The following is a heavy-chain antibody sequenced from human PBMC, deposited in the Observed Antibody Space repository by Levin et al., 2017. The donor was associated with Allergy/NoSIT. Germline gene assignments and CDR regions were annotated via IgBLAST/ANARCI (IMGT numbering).Heavy chain of an antibody. Sequence: GESLKISCAASGFTFSDFYMGWIRQAPGKGLEWVSYISSSSSYTNYADSVKGRFTISRDNAKKALYLQMNSLRAEDTAVYYCARDRDTGMVDFDYWGQGTLVTVSS. CDR3: ARDRDTGMVDFDY. V-gene: IGHV3-11*05. CDR2: ISSSSSYT. J-gene: IGHJ4*02. CDR1: GFTFSDFY. D-gene: IGHD5-18*01.